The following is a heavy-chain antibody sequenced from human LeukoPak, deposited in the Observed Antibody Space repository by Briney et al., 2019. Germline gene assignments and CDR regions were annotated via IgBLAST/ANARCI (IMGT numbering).Heavy chain of an antibody. D-gene: IGHD3-3*01. Sequence: PSETLSLTCTVSGGSISSYYWSWIRQPPGKGLEWIGYTYYSGSTNYNPSLKSRVTISVDTSKNQFSLKLSSVTAADTAVYYCARGATGGYDFWSGYYMSFDYWGQGTLVTVSS. CDR2: TYYSGST. J-gene: IGHJ4*02. CDR1: GGSISSYY. V-gene: IGHV4-59*01. CDR3: ARGATGGYDFWSGYYMSFDY.